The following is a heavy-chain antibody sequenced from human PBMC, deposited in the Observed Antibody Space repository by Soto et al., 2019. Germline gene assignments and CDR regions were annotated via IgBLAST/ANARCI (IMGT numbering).Heavy chain of an antibody. D-gene: IGHD6-6*01. CDR2: ISSSSSYT. V-gene: IGHV3-11*06. J-gene: IGHJ6*02. Sequence: GGSLRLSCAASGFTFSDYYMSWIRQAPGKGLEWVSYISSSSSYTNYADSVKGRLTISRDNAKNSLYLQMNSLRAEDTAVYYCAGVGYSSSSYYYYGMDVWGQGTTVTVSS. CDR3: AGVGYSSSSYYYYGMDV. CDR1: GFTFSDYY.